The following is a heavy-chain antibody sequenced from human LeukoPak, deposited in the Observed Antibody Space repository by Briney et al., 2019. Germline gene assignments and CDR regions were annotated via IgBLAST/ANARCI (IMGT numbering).Heavy chain of an antibody. J-gene: IGHJ3*02. CDR1: GGTLSSYA. CDR2: ILPFFGTA. V-gene: IGHV1-69*13. Sequence: SVKVSCKASGGTLSSYAISWVRQAPGRGLEWMGGILPFFGTANYAQKFQDRVTITADESTSTAYMELSSLRSEDTAMYFCARDLGEGGAFDIWGQGTMVTVSS. CDR3: ARDLGEGGAFDI. D-gene: IGHD3-16*01.